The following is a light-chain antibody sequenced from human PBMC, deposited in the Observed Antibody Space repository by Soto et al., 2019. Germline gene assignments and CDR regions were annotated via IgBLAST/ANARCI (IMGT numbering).Light chain of an antibody. CDR3: AAWDDSPNGYV. J-gene: IGLJ1*01. Sequence: QSVLTQPPSASGTPGQRVTISCSGSSSNIGSYSVSWYQQFPGTAPKLLIYTNNQRPSGVPDRFSGSKSGTSASLAISGLQYEDEADYYCAAWDDSPNGYVFGTGTKVTVL. CDR2: TNN. V-gene: IGLV1-44*01. CDR1: SSNIGSYS.